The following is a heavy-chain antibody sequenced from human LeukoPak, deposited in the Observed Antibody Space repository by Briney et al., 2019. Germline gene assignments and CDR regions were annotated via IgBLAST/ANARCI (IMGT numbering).Heavy chain of an antibody. CDR2: INPHDGST. CDR3: ARDGMGSGSYSCDY. J-gene: IGHJ4*02. D-gene: IGHD1-26*01. V-gene: IGHV1-46*01. CDR1: GYTFTSYH. Sequence: GASVKVSCKASGYTFTSYHMHWVRQAPGQGLEWMAMINPHDGSTSYAQKLQGRLTMTRDTSTSTVYMELTSLKSEDTAVYYCARDGMGSGSYSCDYWGQGTLVTVSS.